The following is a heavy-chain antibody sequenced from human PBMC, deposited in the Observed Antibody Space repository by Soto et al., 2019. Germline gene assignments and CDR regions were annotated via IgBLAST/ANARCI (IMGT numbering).Heavy chain of an antibody. CDR2: ISPSRGGT. CDR3: TRSIITTAGTDAFDL. Sequence: QVQLVQSGAEVKKPGASVRVSCKASGYTFTSYYIHWVRQAPGHGPEWMGMISPSRGGTDYAQKFQGRVTMNRDTSTCTVYMDLSSLRSEDTAVYYCTRSIITTAGTDAFDLWGQGTLVTVSS. CDR1: GYTFTSYY. D-gene: IGHD6-13*01. V-gene: IGHV1-46*03. J-gene: IGHJ3*01.